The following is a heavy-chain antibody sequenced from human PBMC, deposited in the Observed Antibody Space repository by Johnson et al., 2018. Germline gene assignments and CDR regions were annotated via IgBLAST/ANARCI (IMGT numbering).Heavy chain of an antibody. CDR1: GFTFSTYD. D-gene: IGHD1-26*01. J-gene: IGHJ3*02. CDR3: ARLGTGATTDAFDI. CDR2: ISTAGDT. Sequence: DQLVQSGGGVVEPGRSLRLSCAASGFTFSTYDMHWVRQATGKGLEWVTVISTAGDTNYPGSVKGRFTIPRENGKNSLYLQMNSLRAEDTAVYNCARLGTGATTDAFDIWGQGTMVTVSS. V-gene: IGHV3-13*01.